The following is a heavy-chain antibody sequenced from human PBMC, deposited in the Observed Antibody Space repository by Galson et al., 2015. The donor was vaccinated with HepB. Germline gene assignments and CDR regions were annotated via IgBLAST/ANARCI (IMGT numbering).Heavy chain of an antibody. CDR2: IYYSGST. D-gene: IGHD1-26*01. CDR3: ARGDMYSVSSGGFEL. V-gene: IGHV4-59*01. J-gene: IGHJ4*02. Sequence: ETLSLTCTVSGGSMNNYYWNWIRQPPGKGLEWIGCIYYSGSTNYDPSLKSRVTISVDTTKNQFSLKLSSVTAADTAVYYCARGDMYSVSSGGFELWGQGSLVTSSS. CDR1: GGSMNNYY.